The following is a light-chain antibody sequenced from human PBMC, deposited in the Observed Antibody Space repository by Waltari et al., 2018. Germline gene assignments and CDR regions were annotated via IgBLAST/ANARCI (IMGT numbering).Light chain of an antibody. CDR1: TSDVGGYDY. V-gene: IGLV2-14*03. CDR2: DVS. Sequence: QSALTQPASVSGSPGQSIAISRTGTTSDVGGYDYVSWYQQHPGKAPKLMIYDVSNRPSGVSNRFSGSKSGNTASLTISGLQAEDEADYYCSSYTTSGTLFGTGTKVTVL. CDR3: SSYTTSGTL. J-gene: IGLJ1*01.